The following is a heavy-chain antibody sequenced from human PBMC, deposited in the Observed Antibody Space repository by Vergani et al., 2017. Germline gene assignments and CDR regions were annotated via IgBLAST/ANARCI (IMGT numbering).Heavy chain of an antibody. V-gene: IGHV4-59*01. D-gene: IGHD6-19*01. CDR3: ARGARVYSSGGTGYFDY. CDR2: IYYSGST. CDR1: GGSISSYY. J-gene: IGHJ4*02. Sequence: QVQLQESGPGLVKPSETLSLTCTVSGGSISSYYWSWIRQPPGKGLEWIGYIYYSGSTNYNPSLKSRVTISVDTSKNQFSLKLSSVTAADTAGYYCARGARVYSSGGTGYFDYWGQGTLVTVSS.